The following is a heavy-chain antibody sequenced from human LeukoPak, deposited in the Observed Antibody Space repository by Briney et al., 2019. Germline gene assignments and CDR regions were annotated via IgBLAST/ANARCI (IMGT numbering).Heavy chain of an antibody. CDR3: ARKTDSGGQGDY. J-gene: IGHJ4*02. V-gene: IGHV3-48*01. CDR1: GFTFSNYN. CDR2: ISSSSSFI. Sequence: GGSLRLSCAASGFTFSNYNMNWVRQAPGKGLEWVSYISSSSSFIYYADSVKGRFTISRDNAKNSLFLQMNSLRAEDTAVYYCARKTDSGGQGDYWGPGTLVTVSS. D-gene: IGHD3-22*01.